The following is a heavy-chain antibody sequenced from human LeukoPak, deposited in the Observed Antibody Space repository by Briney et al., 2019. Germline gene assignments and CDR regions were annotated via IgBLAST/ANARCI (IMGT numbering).Heavy chain of an antibody. D-gene: IGHD3-22*01. CDR1: GGTFSSYA. CDR3: ASDKRITMIVVALTSLDY. V-gene: IGHV1-69*05. CDR2: IIPIFGTA. Sequence: ASVKVSCKASGGTFSSYAISWLRQAPGQGLEWMGGIIPIFGTANYAQKFQGRVTITTDESTSTAYMELSSLRSEDTAVYYCASDKRITMIVVALTSLDYWGQGTLVTVSS. J-gene: IGHJ4*02.